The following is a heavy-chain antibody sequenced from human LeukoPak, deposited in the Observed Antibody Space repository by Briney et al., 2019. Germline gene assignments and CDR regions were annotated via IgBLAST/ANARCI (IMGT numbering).Heavy chain of an antibody. D-gene: IGHD3-9*01. Sequence: GGSLRLSCAASGFTFITYWMTWVRQAPGKGLEWVANIKQDGSEKYYVDSVKGRFTLSRDNAKNSLVLQMNSLRAEDTAVYYCVRDILTGWAFDIWGQGTMVTVSS. CDR2: IKQDGSEK. J-gene: IGHJ3*02. CDR1: GFTFITYW. CDR3: VRDILTGWAFDI. V-gene: IGHV3-7*01.